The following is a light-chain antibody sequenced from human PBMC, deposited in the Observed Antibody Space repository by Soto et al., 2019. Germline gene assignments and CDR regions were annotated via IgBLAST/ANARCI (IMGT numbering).Light chain of an antibody. J-gene: IGLJ2*01. Sequence: QSALTQPASVSGSPGQSITISCTGTSSDVGSYNLVSWYQQQPGKAPKLMIYDISKRPSGVSNRFSGSKSGNTASLTISGIQAEDEADYYCCSYAGSSALVFGGGTQLTVL. CDR1: SSDVGSYNL. CDR2: DIS. V-gene: IGLV2-23*02. CDR3: CSYAGSSALV.